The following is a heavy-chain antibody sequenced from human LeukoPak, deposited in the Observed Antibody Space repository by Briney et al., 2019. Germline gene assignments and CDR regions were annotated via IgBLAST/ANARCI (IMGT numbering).Heavy chain of an antibody. D-gene: IGHD6-13*01. Sequence: GGSLRLSCAASGFTFSSYAMSWVRQAPGKGLEWVAVISYDGRNKHYPDSVKGRFTISRDISTDTLWLQMDRLRAEDTAVYYCAKGPLRGIAAAIDYWGQGALVTVSS. CDR3: AKGPLRGIAAAIDY. CDR1: GFTFSSYA. CDR2: ISYDGRNK. V-gene: IGHV3-30*18. J-gene: IGHJ4*02.